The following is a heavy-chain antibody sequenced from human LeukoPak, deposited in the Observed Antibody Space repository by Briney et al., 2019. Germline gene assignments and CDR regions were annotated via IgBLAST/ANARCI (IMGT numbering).Heavy chain of an antibody. CDR3: ARASGSSLHFDY. D-gene: IGHD1-26*01. Sequence: SETLSLTCTVSGGSIRSSYYYWGWIRQPPGKGLEWIGYIYYSGSTNYNPSLKSRVTISVDTSKNQFSLKLSSVTAADTAVYYCARASGSSLHFDYWGQGTLVTVSS. CDR2: IYYSGST. CDR1: GGSIRSSYYY. V-gene: IGHV4-61*05. J-gene: IGHJ4*02.